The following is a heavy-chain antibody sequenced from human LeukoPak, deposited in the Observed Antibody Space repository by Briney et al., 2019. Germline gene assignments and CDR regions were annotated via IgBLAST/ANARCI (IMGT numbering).Heavy chain of an antibody. CDR3: ALQQLPYYYDSSGTVA. J-gene: IGHJ5*02. CDR2: IYWDDDK. V-gene: IGHV2-5*02. D-gene: IGHD3-22*01. Sequence: SGPTLVNPTQTLTLTCTFSGCSLSTSGVGVGWIRQPPGKALEWLALIYWDDDKRYSPSLKSRLTITKDTSKNQVVLTMTNMDAVDRATYYCALQQLPYYYDSSGTVAWGQGTLVTVSS. CDR1: GCSLSTSGVG.